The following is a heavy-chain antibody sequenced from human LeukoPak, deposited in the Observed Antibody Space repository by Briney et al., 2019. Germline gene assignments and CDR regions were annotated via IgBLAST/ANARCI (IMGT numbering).Heavy chain of an antibody. CDR2: INPNSGDT. Sequence: GASVKVSCKASGYTFTGYYMHWVRQAPGQGLEWMGWINPNSGDTNYAQKFQGRVTMTKDTSTNAAYMELNKLTSDDTAVYYCGRGNKSFDPWGQGTLVTVSS. V-gene: IGHV1-2*02. CDR3: GRGNKSFDP. J-gene: IGHJ5*02. CDR1: GYTFTGYY.